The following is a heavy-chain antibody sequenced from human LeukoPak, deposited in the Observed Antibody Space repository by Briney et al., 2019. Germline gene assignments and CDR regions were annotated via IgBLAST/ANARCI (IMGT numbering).Heavy chain of an antibody. Sequence: GGSLRLSCAASGFTFSSYSMNWVRQAPGKGLEWVSYISSSSSTIYYADSVKGRFTISRDNAKNSLYLQMNSLRAEDTAVYYCARDSVVVPAAIGAFDIWGQGTMVTVSS. D-gene: IGHD2-2*01. CDR3: ARDSVVVPAAIGAFDI. CDR1: GFTFSSYS. CDR2: ISSSSSTI. V-gene: IGHV3-48*04. J-gene: IGHJ3*02.